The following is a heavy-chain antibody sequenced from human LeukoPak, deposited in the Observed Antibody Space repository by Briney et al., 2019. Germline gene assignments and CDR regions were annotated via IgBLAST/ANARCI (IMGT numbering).Heavy chain of an antibody. CDR2: IYTSGST. Sequence: PSETLSLTCTVSGGSISSGSYYWSWIRQPAGKGLEWIGRIYTSGSTNYNPSLKSRVTISVDTSKNQFSLKLSSVTAADTAVYYCARLSRQLHYFDYWGQGTLVTVSS. V-gene: IGHV4-61*02. CDR3: ARLSRQLHYFDY. J-gene: IGHJ4*02. D-gene: IGHD2-2*01. CDR1: GGSISSGSYY.